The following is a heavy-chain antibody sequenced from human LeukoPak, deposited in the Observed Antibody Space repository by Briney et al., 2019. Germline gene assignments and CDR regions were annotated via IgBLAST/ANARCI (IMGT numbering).Heavy chain of an antibody. CDR3: ARSSGWYNY. Sequence: GSLRLSCAASGFTFSSYAMHWVRQAPGKGLEWVAVISYDGSNKYYADSVKGRFTISRDNSKNTLYLQMNSLRAEDTAVYYCARSSGWYNYWGQGTLVTVSS. CDR2: ISYDGSNK. D-gene: IGHD6-19*01. J-gene: IGHJ4*02. CDR1: GFTFSSYA. V-gene: IGHV3-30*04.